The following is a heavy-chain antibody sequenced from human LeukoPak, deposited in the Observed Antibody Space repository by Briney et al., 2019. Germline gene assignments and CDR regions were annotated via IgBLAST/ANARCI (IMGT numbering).Heavy chain of an antibody. V-gene: IGHV3-9*01. J-gene: IGHJ4*02. D-gene: IGHD3-9*01. CDR3: AKDRDYDILTGYSDY. CDR1: GFTFDDYA. Sequence: PGGSLRLSCAASGFTFDDYAMHWVRQAPGKGLEWVSGISWNSGSIGYADSVKGRFTISRDNAKNSLYLQMNSLRAEDTALYYCAKDRDYDILTGYSDYWGQGTLVTVSS. CDR2: ISWNSGSI.